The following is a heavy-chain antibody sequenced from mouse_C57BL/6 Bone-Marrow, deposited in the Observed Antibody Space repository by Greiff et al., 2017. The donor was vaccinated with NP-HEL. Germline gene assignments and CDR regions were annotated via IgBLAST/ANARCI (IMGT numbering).Heavy chain of an antibody. CDR1: GFSLTSYG. D-gene: IGHD2-4*01. CDR3: ASYDYDFAY. Sequence: QVQLQQSGPGLVAPSQSLSITCTVSGFSLTSYGVSWFRQPPGKGLEWLGVIGGDGSTNYHSALISRLSISKDNSKSQVFLKLTSLQTDDTATYYCASYDYDFAYWGQGTLVTVSA. J-gene: IGHJ3*01. CDR2: IGGDGST. V-gene: IGHV2-3*01.